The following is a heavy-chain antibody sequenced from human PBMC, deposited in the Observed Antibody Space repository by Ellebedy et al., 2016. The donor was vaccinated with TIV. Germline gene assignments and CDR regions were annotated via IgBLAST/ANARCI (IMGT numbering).Heavy chain of an antibody. J-gene: IGHJ2*01. CDR3: ARITVVSWYFDL. V-gene: IGHV3-15*07. Sequence: GESLKISCAASGFTFSNAWMNWVRQAPGKGLEWVGRIKSKTDGGTTDYAAPVKGRFTISRDDSKNTLYLQMNSLETEDTAVYYCARITVVSWYFDLWGRGTLVTVSS. CDR1: GFTFSNAW. CDR2: IKSKTDGGTT. D-gene: IGHD6-19*01.